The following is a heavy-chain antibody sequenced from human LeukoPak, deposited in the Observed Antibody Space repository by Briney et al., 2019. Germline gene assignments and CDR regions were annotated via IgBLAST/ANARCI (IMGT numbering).Heavy chain of an antibody. CDR3: AKDLRQWLVVENWFDP. CDR1: GFTFSSYG. J-gene: IGHJ5*02. V-gene: IGHV3-23*01. CDR2: ISGSGGST. D-gene: IGHD6-19*01. Sequence: GGSLRLSCAASGFTFSSYGMHWVRQAPGKGLEWVSAISGSGGSTYYADSVKGRFTISRDNSKNTLYLQMNSLRAEDTAVYYCAKDLRQWLVVENWFDPWGQGTLVTVSS.